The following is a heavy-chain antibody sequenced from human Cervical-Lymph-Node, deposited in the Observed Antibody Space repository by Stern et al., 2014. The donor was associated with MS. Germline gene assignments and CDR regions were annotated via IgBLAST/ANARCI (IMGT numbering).Heavy chain of an antibody. V-gene: IGHV2-26*01. CDR3: ARTSYYSDSGTWVGWFDP. CDR1: GFSLNNPTMG. CDR2: IFSNDEK. Sequence: QIPLRESGPVLVKPTETLTLTCTVSGFSLNNPTMGVSWIRQPPGKALEWLANIFSNDEKSYSTSLKSRLTISKDISKSQVVLTMSNMDPVDTATYSCARTSYYSDSGTWVGWFDPWGQGTLVTVSS. D-gene: IGHD3-10*01. J-gene: IGHJ5*02.